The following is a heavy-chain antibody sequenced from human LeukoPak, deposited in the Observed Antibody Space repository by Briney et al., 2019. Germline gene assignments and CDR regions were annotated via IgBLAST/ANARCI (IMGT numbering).Heavy chain of an antibody. J-gene: IGHJ4*02. V-gene: IGHV3-11*01. Sequence: GGSLRLSCAASGFTFSDYYMSWIRQAPGKGLEWISYISTSGSTIYYADSVKGRFTISRDNAKNSLYLQMNSLRAEDTAVYYCARGLETARWFDYWGQGTLVTVSS. CDR2: ISTSGSTI. CDR1: GFTFSDYY. CDR3: ARGLETARWFDY. D-gene: IGHD5-18*01.